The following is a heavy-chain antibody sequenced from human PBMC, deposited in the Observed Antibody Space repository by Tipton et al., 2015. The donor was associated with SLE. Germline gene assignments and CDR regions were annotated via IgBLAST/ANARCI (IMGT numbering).Heavy chain of an antibody. V-gene: IGHV4-34*01. D-gene: IGHD6-13*01. J-gene: IGHJ2*01. CDR1: GGSFSGYY. Sequence: TLSLTCAVYGGSFSGYYWGWIRQPPGKGLEWIGEINHSGSTNYNPSLKSRVTISVDTSKNQFSLKLSSVTAADTAVYYCARHPPREQLVFGYFDLWGRGTLVTVSS. CDR3: ARHPPREQLVFGYFDL. CDR2: INHSGST.